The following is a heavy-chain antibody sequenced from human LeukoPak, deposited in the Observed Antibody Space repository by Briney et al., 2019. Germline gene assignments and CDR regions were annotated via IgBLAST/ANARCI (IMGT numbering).Heavy chain of an antibody. CDR1: GYTFTSYG. Sequence: GASVKVSCKASGYTFTSYGISWVRQAPGQGLEWMGWISAYNGNTNYAQKLQGRVTMTTDTSTSTAYMELRSLRSDDTAVYYCARVFRAFILDAFDIWGQGTMVTVSS. V-gene: IGHV1-18*01. J-gene: IGHJ3*02. CDR2: ISAYNGNT. CDR3: ARVFRAFILDAFDI. D-gene: IGHD3-16*02.